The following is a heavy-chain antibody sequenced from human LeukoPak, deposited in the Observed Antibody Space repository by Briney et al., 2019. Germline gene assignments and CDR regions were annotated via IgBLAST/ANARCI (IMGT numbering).Heavy chain of an antibody. D-gene: IGHD5/OR15-5a*01. CDR3: SVNALSNWFDP. Sequence: ASETLSLTCTVSGGSISSSSYYWGWIRQPPGKGLKWIGSIYYSGSTYYDPSLKSRVTISVDTSKNQFSLKLSSVTAADTAVYYCSVNALSNWFDPWGQGTLVTVSS. V-gene: IGHV4-39*07. CDR2: IYYSGST. CDR1: GGSISSSSYY. J-gene: IGHJ5*02.